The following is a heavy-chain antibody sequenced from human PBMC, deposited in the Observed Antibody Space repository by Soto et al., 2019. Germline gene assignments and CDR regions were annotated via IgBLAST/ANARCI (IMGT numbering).Heavy chain of an antibody. CDR1: GGSISSYY. CDR2: IYYSGST. D-gene: IGHD3-3*01. CDR3: SRVGHFGRKSWRGGAVGAFDI. J-gene: IGHJ3*02. V-gene: IGHV4-59*01. Sequence: SETLSLTCTVSGGSISSYYWSWIRQPPGKGLEWIGYIYYSGSTNYNPSLKSRVTISVDTSTNQFSLKLSYVTAADTAVYDCSRVGHFGRKSWRGGAVGAFDIWGQGTMVTVSS.